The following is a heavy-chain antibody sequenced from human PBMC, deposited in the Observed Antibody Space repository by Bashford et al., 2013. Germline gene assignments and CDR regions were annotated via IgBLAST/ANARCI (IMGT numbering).Heavy chain of an antibody. CDR3: ARRYCRSVTAFRYVDS. Sequence: SETLSLTCSFSGDSMNSSTSYWDWVRQPSGQGLEWIGSVYYSGRTQYSPSLNGRVTMSIDTSKKLFSLRLTSRDRRRHGNIFCARRYCRSVTAFRYVDSWGHGKARSPSPQ. CDR2: VYYSGRT. J-gene: IGHJ4*02. D-gene: IGHD2-21*02. CDR1: GDSMNSSTSY. V-gene: IGHV4-39*02.